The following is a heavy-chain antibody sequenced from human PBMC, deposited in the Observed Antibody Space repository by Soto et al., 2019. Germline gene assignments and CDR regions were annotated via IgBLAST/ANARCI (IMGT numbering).Heavy chain of an antibody. CDR3: ASSQQWLVHAGRTLDY. Sequence: QVQLQESGPGLVNPSGTLSLTCAVSGGSISSSNWWSWVRQLPGKGLEWIGGIYHSGSTNYNPSLKSRVTIAVDKSKNQFSLKLGSVTAADTAVYYCASSQQWLVHAGRTLDYWGQGTLVTVSS. J-gene: IGHJ4*02. V-gene: IGHV4-4*02. CDR2: IYHSGST. D-gene: IGHD6-19*01. CDR1: GGSISSSNW.